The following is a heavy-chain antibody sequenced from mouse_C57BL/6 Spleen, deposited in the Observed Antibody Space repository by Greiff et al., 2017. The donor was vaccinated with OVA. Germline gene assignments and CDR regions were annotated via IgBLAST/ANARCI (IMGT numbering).Heavy chain of an antibody. V-gene: IGHV1-55*01. J-gene: IGHJ2*01. CDR2: IYPGSGST. D-gene: IGHD2-1*01. CDR3: ARYYYGNYGVFDY. Sequence: QVQLQQPGAELVKPGASVKMSCKASGYTFTSYWITWVKQRPGQGLEWIGDIYPGSGSTNYNEKFKSKATLTVDTSSSTAYLQLSSLTSEDSAVYYCARYYYGNYGVFDYWGQGTTLTVSS. CDR1: GYTFTSYW.